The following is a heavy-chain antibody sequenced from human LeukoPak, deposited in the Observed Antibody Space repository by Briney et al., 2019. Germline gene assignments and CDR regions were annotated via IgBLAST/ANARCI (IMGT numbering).Heavy chain of an antibody. CDR1: GYTFIDYA. V-gene: IGHV1-3*01. D-gene: IGHD6-19*01. CDR2: INAGNGNT. J-gene: IGHJ4*02. Sequence: ASVQVSCKASGYTFIDYAMHWVRQAPGQRLEWMGWINAGNGNTKYSQKFQGRVIITRGTSATIAYMELSRLRSEDTAVYYCARGIEASSGWYVIDYWGQGTLVIVSS. CDR3: ARGIEASSGWYVIDY.